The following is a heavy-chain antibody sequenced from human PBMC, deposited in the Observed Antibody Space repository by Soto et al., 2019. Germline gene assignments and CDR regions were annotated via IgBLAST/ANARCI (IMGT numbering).Heavy chain of an antibody. D-gene: IGHD3-10*01. V-gene: IGHV3-23*01. Sequence: PGGSLRLSCAASGFTFSSYAMSWVRQAPGKGLEWVSAISGSGGSTYYADSVKGRFTSSRDNSKNTLYLQMNSLIAEDTAVYYCANNVIYGSVSYYNKGLGYFDYSGPGTLVTVSS. J-gene: IGHJ4*02. CDR3: ANNVIYGSVSYYNKGLGYFDY. CDR1: GFTFSSYA. CDR2: ISGSGGST.